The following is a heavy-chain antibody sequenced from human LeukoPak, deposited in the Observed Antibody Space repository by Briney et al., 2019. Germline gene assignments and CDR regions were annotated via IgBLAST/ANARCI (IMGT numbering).Heavy chain of an antibody. J-gene: IGHJ4*02. Sequence: PSETLSLTCTVSGGSISSSSYYWGWIRQPPGKGLEWIGSIYYSGNTYYNPSLKSRVTISVDTPKNQFSLKLSSVTAADTAVYYCARLEDCSGGTCYSEGHYFDYWGQGTLVTVSS. CDR1: GGSISSSSYY. V-gene: IGHV4-39*07. CDR2: IYYSGNT. D-gene: IGHD2-15*01. CDR3: ARLEDCSGGTCYSEGHYFDY.